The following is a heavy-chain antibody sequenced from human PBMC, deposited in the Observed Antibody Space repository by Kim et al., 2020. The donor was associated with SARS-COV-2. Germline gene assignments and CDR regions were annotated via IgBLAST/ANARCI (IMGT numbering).Heavy chain of an antibody. CDR2: IIPIFGTA. Sequence: SVKVSCKASGGTFSSYAISWVRQAPGQGLEWMGGIIPIFGTANYAQKFQGRVTITADESTSTAYMELSSLRSEDTAGYYCARGPFSIAARPENYYCYGMDVRGQGTTVTVSS. J-gene: IGHJ6*02. D-gene: IGHD6-6*01. V-gene: IGHV1-69*13. CDR3: ARGPFSIAARPENYYCYGMDV. CDR1: GGTFSSYA.